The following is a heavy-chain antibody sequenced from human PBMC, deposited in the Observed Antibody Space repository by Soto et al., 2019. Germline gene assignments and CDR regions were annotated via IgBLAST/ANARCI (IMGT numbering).Heavy chain of an antibody. CDR2: IYYTGRT. J-gene: IGHJ5*01. CDR3: ARDVTSNPNCCDF. Sequence: QVQLQESGPGLVKPSQTLSLTCTVSGVSLKSGGYYWSWIRQHPGRCLEWIGYIYYTGRTYYNPSLESRVPSSVETSKNEFSLKLSSVTAADTAVYFCARDVTSNPNCCDFWCHGALVSVSS. CDR1: GVSLKSGGYY. D-gene: IGHD2-2*01. V-gene: IGHV4-31*02.